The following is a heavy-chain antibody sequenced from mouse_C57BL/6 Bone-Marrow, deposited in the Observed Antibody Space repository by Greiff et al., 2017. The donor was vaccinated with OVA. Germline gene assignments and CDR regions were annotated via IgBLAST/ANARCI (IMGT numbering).Heavy chain of an antibody. V-gene: IGHV1-52*01. J-gene: IGHJ3*01. CDR2: IDPSDSEI. CDR1: GYTFTSYW. CDR3: CAGTWWAWFAY. D-gene: IGHD4-1*01. Sequence: VQLQQPGAELVRPGSSVKLSCKASGYTFTSYWMHWVKQRPIQGLEWIGNIDPSDSEIHYTQQFKDKATLTVDKSSSTTFMQLSSLTSEDSAVYYCCAGTWWAWFAYWGQGTLVTVSA.